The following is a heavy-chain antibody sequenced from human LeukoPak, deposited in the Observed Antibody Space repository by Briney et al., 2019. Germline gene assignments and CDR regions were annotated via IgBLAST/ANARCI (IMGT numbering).Heavy chain of an antibody. D-gene: IGHD4-17*01. CDR1: GFTFNSYG. CDR3: ARGARKGDDYGGFFDY. Sequence: PGGSLRLSCAASGFTFNSYGMNWVRQAPGKGLEWVAVISNDGSKKDYADSVKGRFTISRDNSKNTLYLQMNSLRAEDTAVYYCARGARKGDDYGGFFDYWGQGTLVTVSS. CDR2: ISNDGSKK. J-gene: IGHJ4*02. V-gene: IGHV3-30*19.